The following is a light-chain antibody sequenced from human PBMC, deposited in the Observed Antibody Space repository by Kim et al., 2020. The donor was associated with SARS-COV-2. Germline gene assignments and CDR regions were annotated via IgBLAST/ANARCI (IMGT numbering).Light chain of an antibody. V-gene: IGKV3-11*01. CDR2: DAS. CDR1: QSVSSY. CDR3: QQRSNWPPGVT. Sequence: EIVLTQTPGTLSLSPGESATLSCRASQSVSSYLAWYQQKPGQAPRLLIYDASNRATGIPARFSGSGSGTDFTLTISSLEPEDFAVYYCQQRSNWPPGVTFGPGTKVDIK. J-gene: IGKJ3*01.